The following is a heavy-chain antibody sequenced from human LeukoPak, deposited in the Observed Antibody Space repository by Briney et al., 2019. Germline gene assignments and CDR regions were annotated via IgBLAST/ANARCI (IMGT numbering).Heavy chain of an antibody. CDR1: GGTFSSYA. D-gene: IGHD3-22*01. Sequence: ASVKVSCKASGGTFSSYAISWVRQAPGQGLEWMGWINPNSGGTKFAQKFQGEVTLTRDTSITTAYMELSRLRSDDTAIYYCAVPDSGGYYYSLDYWGHGTLVTVSS. V-gene: IGHV1-2*02. CDR2: INPNSGGT. CDR3: AVPDSGGYYYSLDY. J-gene: IGHJ4*01.